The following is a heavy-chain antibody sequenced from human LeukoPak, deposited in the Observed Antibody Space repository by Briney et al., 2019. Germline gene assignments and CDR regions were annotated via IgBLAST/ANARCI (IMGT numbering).Heavy chain of an antibody. V-gene: IGHV1-24*01. J-gene: IGHJ4*02. CDR1: GYTLTELS. Sequence: ASVKVSCKVSGYTLTELSMHWVRQAPGKGLEWMGGFDPGDGETIYAQKFQGRVTMTEDTSTDTAYMELSSLRSEDTAVYYCATAPGGYFDWLFSFDYWGQGTLVTVSS. CDR3: ATAPGGYFDWLFSFDY. D-gene: IGHD3-9*01. CDR2: FDPGDGET.